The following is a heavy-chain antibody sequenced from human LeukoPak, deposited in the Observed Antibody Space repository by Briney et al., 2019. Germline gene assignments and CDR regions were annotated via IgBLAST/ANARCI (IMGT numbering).Heavy chain of an antibody. V-gene: IGHV1-69*13. CDR1: GYTFTSYY. J-gene: IGHJ6*02. CDR3: ARDHGGHYYDSSGYYFHYYGMDV. D-gene: IGHD3-22*01. Sequence: ASVKVSCKASGYTFTSYYMHWVRQAPGQGLEWMGGIIPIFGTANCAQKFQGRVTITADESTSTAYMELSSLRSEDTAVYYCARDHGGHYYDSSGYYFHYYGMDVWGQGTTVTVSS. CDR2: IIPIFGTA.